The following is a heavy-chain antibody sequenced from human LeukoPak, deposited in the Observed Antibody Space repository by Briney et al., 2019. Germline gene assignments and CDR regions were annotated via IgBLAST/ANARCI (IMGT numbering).Heavy chain of an antibody. Sequence: GGSLRLSCAASGFIFSNYAMTWVRQAPGKGLEWVSVISGSGSSTYYTDSVKGRFTISRDNSKNTLYLQMNSLRAEDTAVYYCAKEPDYYGSGSYYPFWGQGTLVTVSS. D-gene: IGHD3-10*01. V-gene: IGHV3-23*01. CDR3: AKEPDYYGSGSYYPF. CDR2: ISGSGSST. J-gene: IGHJ4*02. CDR1: GFIFSNYA.